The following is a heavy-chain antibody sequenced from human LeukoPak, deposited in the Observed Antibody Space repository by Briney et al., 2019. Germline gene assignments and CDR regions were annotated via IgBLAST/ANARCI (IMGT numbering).Heavy chain of an antibody. V-gene: IGHV1-2*02. CDR2: INPNSGGT. D-gene: IGHD3-3*01. CDR3: ARDDYYDFWSGLFDY. CDR1: GYTFTGYY. Sequence: ASVKVSCKASGYTFTGYYMHWVRQAPGQGLEWMGWINPNSGGTNYAQKFQGRVTMTRDTSISTAYMELSRLRSDDTAVYYCARDDYYDFWSGLFDYWGQGTLVTVSS. J-gene: IGHJ4*02.